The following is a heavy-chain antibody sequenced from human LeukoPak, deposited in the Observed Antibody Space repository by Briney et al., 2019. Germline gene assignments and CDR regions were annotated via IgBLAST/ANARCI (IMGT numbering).Heavy chain of an antibody. CDR1: GGSISSYY. D-gene: IGHD6-13*01. V-gene: IGHV4-59*01. CDR2: IYYSGST. J-gene: IGHJ4*02. Sequence: PSETLSLTCTVSGGSISSYYWNWIRQPPGMGLEWIGYIYYSGSTNYNPSLKGRVTISVDTSKNQFSLQLNSVTAADTAVYYCARGILAAAGRIWDYWGQGTLVTVSS. CDR3: ARGILAAAGRIWDY.